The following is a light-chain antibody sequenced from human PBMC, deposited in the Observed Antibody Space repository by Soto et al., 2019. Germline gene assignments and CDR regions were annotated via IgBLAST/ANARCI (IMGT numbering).Light chain of an antibody. CDR1: SSDVGGYNY. Sequence: QSVLTQPPSASGSPGQSVTISCTGTSSDVGGYNYVSWYQQYPGKAPKLIIYEVTKRPSGVPDRFSGSKSGNTASLTVSGLPAEDEAAYYCSSYAGSNTVVFGGGTKLTVL. J-gene: IGLJ2*01. CDR2: EVT. CDR3: SSYAGSNTVV. V-gene: IGLV2-8*01.